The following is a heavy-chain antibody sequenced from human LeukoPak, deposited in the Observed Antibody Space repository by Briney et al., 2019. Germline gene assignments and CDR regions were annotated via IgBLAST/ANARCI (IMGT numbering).Heavy chain of an antibody. CDR3: ARDGEGYCSGGSCYQSYYYGMDV. D-gene: IGHD2-15*01. V-gene: IGHV4-59*01. CDR1: GGSISSYY. J-gene: IGHJ6*04. Sequence: SETLSLTCTVSGGSISSYYWSWIRQPPGKGLEWIGYIYYSGSTNYSPSLKSRVTISVDTSKNQFSLKLSSVTAADTAVYYCARDGEGYCSGGSCYQSYYYGMDVWGKGTTVTVSS. CDR2: IYYSGST.